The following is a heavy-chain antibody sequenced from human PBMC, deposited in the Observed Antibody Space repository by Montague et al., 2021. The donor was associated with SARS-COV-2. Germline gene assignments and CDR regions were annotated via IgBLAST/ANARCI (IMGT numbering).Heavy chain of an antibody. D-gene: IGHD2-2*01. J-gene: IGHJ4*02. CDR2: IYYSGST. Sequence: SETLSLTCTVSGGSIRYSSYYWGWIRQPPGKGLEWIGSIYYSGSTXYKPPLKSRVTISVDTSKNQFSLKLSSVTAADTAVYYCVRGDEYPKIDFWGQGILVTVSS. CDR3: VRGDEYPKIDF. V-gene: IGHV4-39*01. CDR1: GGSIRYSSYY.